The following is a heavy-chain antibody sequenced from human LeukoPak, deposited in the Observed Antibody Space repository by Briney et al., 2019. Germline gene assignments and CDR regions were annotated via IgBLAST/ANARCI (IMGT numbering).Heavy chain of an antibody. CDR2: IYYSGST. D-gene: IGHD4-11*01. J-gene: IGHJ6*02. CDR3: AIDSDSNYGYAMDV. CDR1: GGSISSYY. V-gene: IGHV4-59*01. Sequence: PSETLSLTCTVSGGSISSYYWSWIRQPPGKGLEWIGYIYYSGSTNYNPSLKSRVTISVDTSKNQFSLKLSSVTAADTAVYYCAIDSDSNYGYAMDVWGQGTTVTVSS.